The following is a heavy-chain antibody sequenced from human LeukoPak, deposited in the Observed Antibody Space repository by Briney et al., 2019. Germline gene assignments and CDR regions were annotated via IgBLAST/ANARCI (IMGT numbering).Heavy chain of an antibody. CDR2: IYYSGST. D-gene: IGHD6-19*01. V-gene: IGHV4-59*01. CDR1: GGSISSYD. Sequence: SETLSLTCTVSGGSISSYDWSWIRQPPGKGLEWIGYIYYSGSTNYNPSLKSRVTISVDTSKNQFSLKLSSVTAADTAVYYCARDRGSGWYEKYYYYGMDVWGQGTTVTVSS. J-gene: IGHJ6*02. CDR3: ARDRGSGWYEKYYYYGMDV.